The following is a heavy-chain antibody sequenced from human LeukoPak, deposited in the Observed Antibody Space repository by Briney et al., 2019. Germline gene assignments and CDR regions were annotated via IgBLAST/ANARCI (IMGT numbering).Heavy chain of an antibody. V-gene: IGHV3-7*01. J-gene: IGHJ4*02. D-gene: IGHD5-12*01. CDR1: GFTFTTYW. CDR3: ARCVMGYSGYDLDY. CDR2: IKQDGTEK. Sequence: GESLRLSCAASGFTFTTYWLGWVRQPPGKGLEWVANIKQDGTEKYYVDSVKGRFTISRDNAKNSLYLQINSLRVEDTAVYYCARCVMGYSGYDLDYWGQGTLVTVSS.